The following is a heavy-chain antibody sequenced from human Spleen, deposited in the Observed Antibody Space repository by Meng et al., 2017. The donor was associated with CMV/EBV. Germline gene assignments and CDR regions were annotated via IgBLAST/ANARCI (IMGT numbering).Heavy chain of an antibody. V-gene: IGHV1-2*02. D-gene: IGHD2-2*01. J-gene: IGHJ4*02. CDR2: FNPNSGDT. Sequence: ASVKVSCKASGYTFTGYYIHWVRQAPGQGLEWMGWFNPNSGDTNYAQKFQGRVTMTRDTSISTAYMELSRLRSDDTAVYYCARVLVVPAAAFDYWGQGTLVTVSS. CDR1: GYTFTGYY. CDR3: ARVLVVPAAAFDY.